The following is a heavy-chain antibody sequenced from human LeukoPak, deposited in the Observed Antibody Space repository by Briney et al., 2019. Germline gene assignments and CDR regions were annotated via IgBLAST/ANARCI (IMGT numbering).Heavy chain of an antibody. CDR1: GCTFSSYT. CDR2: IIPILGIA. D-gene: IGHD3-3*01. CDR3: ASNQITIFGVVKGLGAFDI. J-gene: IGHJ3*02. Sequence: SVTVSCTASGCTFSSYTISWVRQPPRQGLEWMGRIIPILGIANYAQKFQGRVTITADNSTSTDYMEPIILRSADTAVYYCASNQITIFGVVKGLGAFDIWGQGTMVTVSS. V-gene: IGHV1-69*02.